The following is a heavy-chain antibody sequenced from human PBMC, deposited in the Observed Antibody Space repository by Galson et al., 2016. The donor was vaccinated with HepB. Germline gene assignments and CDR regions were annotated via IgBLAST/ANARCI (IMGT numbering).Heavy chain of an antibody. V-gene: IGHV3-66*02. CDR1: GFTVSNNY. D-gene: IGHD4-17*01. Sequence: SLRLSCAASGFTVSNNYMTWVRQAPGKGLEYVSVIYSGGITYYADSVKGRFTISRDNSQNSLSLQMNTLRAEDTAVYFCVRGVYGDHGWFDYWGQGTLVTVSS. CDR3: VRGVYGDHGWFDY. CDR2: IYSGGIT. J-gene: IGHJ4*02.